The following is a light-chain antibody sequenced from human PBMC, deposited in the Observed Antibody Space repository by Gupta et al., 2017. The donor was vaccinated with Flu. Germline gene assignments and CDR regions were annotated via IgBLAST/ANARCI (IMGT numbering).Light chain of an antibody. Sequence: DVVLTQSQTSLSVTLGQPAAISCWSSQSLVYLDVNTYLNWFHQRPGKSPRRLIYNVSSRDSGVPDRISGSGSGTDFTLKISRVEAEDFGVYYCMQGTDWPLTFGEGTKVEIK. V-gene: IGKV2-30*01. CDR1: QSLVYLDVNTY. J-gene: IGKJ4*01. CDR2: NVS. CDR3: MQGTDWPLT.